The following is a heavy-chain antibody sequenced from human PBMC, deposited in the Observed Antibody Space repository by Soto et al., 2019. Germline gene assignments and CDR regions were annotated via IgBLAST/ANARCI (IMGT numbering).Heavy chain of an antibody. D-gene: IGHD3-10*01. CDR1: GFTFRSYA. Sequence: GGSLRLSCAASGFTFRSYAMSWVRQAPGQGLEWVSAISGSGDSTYYADSVKGRFTISRDNSKNSLYLQMNSLTTEDTALYYCAKDLEFTLWGQETTVTVSS. CDR2: ISGSGDST. V-gene: IGHV3-23*01. J-gene: IGHJ6*02. CDR3: AKDLEFTL.